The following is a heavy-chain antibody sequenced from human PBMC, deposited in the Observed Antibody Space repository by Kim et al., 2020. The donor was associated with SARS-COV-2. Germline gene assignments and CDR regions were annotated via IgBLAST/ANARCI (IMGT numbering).Heavy chain of an antibody. Sequence: SETLSLTCTVSGGSISSSSYYWGWIRQPPGKGLEWIGSIYYSGSTYYNPSLKSRVTISVDTSKNQFSQKLSSVTAADTAVYYCARSSLGRLGELSLWGQGTLVTVSS. D-gene: IGHD3-16*02. CDR2: IYYSGST. J-gene: IGHJ4*02. CDR3: ARSSLGRLGELSL. CDR1: GGSISSSSYY. V-gene: IGHV4-39*07.